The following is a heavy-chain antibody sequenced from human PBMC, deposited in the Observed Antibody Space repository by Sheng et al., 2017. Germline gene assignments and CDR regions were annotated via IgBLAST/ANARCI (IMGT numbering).Heavy chain of an antibody. CDR1: GFTFSSYG. CDR3: ARDLRSYRYFDY. CDR2: IWYDGSNK. V-gene: IGHV3-33*01. Sequence: QVQLVESGGGVVQPGRSLRLSCAASGFTFSSYGMHWVRQAPGKGLEWVAVIWYDGSNKYYADSVKGRFTISRDNSKNTLYLQMNSLRAEDTAVYYCARDLRSYRYFDYWGQGTLVTVSS. J-gene: IGHJ4*02. D-gene: IGHD1-26*01.